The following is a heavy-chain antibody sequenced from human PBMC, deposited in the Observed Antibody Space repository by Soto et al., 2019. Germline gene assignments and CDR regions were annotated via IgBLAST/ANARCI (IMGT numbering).Heavy chain of an antibody. CDR3: ASGISRNYYHYYGMDV. CDR1: GYTFTSYG. CDR2: ISAYNGNT. Sequence: SPVKDSCKASGYTFTSYGISWVRQAPGQGLEWMGWISAYNGNTNYAQKLQGRVTMTTDTSTSTAYMELRSLRSDDTAVYYCASGISRNYYHYYGMDVWGQGTTVT. V-gene: IGHV1-18*01. J-gene: IGHJ6*02. D-gene: IGHD1-20*01.